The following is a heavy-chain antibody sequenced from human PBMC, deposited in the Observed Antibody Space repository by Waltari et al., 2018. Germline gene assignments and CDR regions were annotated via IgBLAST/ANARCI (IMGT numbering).Heavy chain of an antibody. CDR2: SYPGDSDT. CDR1: GYSFTSYW. V-gene: IGHV5-51*01. J-gene: IGHJ6*02. CDR3: ARHGLRDCTNGVCSFQGMDV. D-gene: IGHD2-8*01. Sequence: EVQLVQSGAEVKKPGESLKISCKGSGYSFTSYWIGWVRQMPGKGLEWMGSSYPGDSDTRYSPSFQGQVTISADKSISTAYLQWSSLKASDTAMYYCARHGLRDCTNGVCSFQGMDVWGQGTTVTVSS.